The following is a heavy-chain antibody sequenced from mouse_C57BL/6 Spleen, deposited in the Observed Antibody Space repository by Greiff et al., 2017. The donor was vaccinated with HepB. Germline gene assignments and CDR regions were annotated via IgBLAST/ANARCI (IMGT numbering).Heavy chain of an antibody. D-gene: IGHD2-2*01. CDR2: IGRGGST. CDR1: GFSLTSYG. J-gene: IGHJ4*01. Sequence: QVQLKQSGPGLVQPSQSLSITCTVSGFSLTSYGVHWVRQSPGKGLEWLGVIGRGGSTDYNAAFMSRLSITKDNSKSQVFFKMNSLQADDTAIYYCAKKQGYPLYAMDYWGQGTSVTVSS. V-gene: IGHV2-5*01. CDR3: AKKQGYPLYAMDY.